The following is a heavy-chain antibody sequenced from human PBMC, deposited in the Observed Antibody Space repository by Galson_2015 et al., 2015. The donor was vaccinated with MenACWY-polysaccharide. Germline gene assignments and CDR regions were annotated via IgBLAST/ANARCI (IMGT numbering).Heavy chain of an antibody. CDR1: GFTFRSHG. Sequence: SLRLSCAASGFTFRSHGMHWVRQAPGKGLEWVAVVWYDGSHQECSDSVRGRFTVSKDNSKNTLYLQMNSLRAEDTAVYYCARGYCSSTSCYAIFDYWGQGTLVTVSS. J-gene: IGHJ4*02. CDR3: ARGYCSSTSCYAIFDY. CDR2: VWYDGSHQ. D-gene: IGHD2-2*01. V-gene: IGHV3-33*01.